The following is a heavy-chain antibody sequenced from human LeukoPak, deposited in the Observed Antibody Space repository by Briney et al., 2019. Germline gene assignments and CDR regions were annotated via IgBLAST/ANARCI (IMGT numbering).Heavy chain of an antibody. V-gene: IGHV3-21*01. D-gene: IGHD2-15*01. J-gene: IGHJ4*02. CDR3: ARLGYCSGGSCY. CDR1: GFTFSSYS. Sequence: PGGSLRLSCAASGFTFSSYSMHWVRQAPGKGLGWVSSISSSSSYIYYADSVKGRFTISRDNAKNSLYLQMNSLRAEDTAVYYCARLGYCSGGSCYWGQGTLVTVSS. CDR2: ISSSSSYI.